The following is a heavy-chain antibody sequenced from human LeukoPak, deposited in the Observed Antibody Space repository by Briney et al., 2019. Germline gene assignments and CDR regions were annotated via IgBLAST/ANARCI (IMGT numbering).Heavy chain of an antibody. D-gene: IGHD3-9*01. CDR2: ISAYNGNT. CDR3: ARESKSSYGTLTGYYKSDAFDI. CDR1: GYSLITYG. Sequence: ASVKVSCKAAGYSLITYGISWVRRAPGQGLEWMGWISAYNGNTNYAQKLQGRVTVTTDTSTNTAYMELRSLRSDDTAVYYCARESKSSYGTLTGYYKSDAFDIWGQGTMVTVSS. V-gene: IGHV1-18*01. J-gene: IGHJ3*02.